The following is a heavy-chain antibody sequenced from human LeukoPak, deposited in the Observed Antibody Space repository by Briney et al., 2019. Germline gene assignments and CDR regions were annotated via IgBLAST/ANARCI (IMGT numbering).Heavy chain of an antibody. CDR3: ARARYGY. D-gene: IGHD1-14*01. CDR1: GFTFSSYA. CDR2: ISYDGSNK. Sequence: PGRSLRLSCAASGFTFSSYAMHWVRQAPGTGLEWVAVISYDGSNKYYADSVKGRFTISRDNSKNTLYLQMNSLRAEDTAVYYCARARYGYWGQGTLVTVSS. J-gene: IGHJ4*02. V-gene: IGHV3-30*04.